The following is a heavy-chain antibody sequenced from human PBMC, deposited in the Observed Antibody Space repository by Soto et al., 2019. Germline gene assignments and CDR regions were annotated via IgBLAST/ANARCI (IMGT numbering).Heavy chain of an antibody. D-gene: IGHD1-1*01. V-gene: IGHV1-18*01. CDR1: GYTFTNYD. Sequence: GSSVKVSCKASGYTFTNYDISWVRQAPGQGLEWMAWISAHNGNKNYAEKFQGRVTMTTDTSTSTAYMEVRSLRSDDTAVYYCVRGLQSSLGMDFWGQGTTVTVSS. CDR3: VRGLQSSLGMDF. J-gene: IGHJ6*02. CDR2: ISAHNGNK.